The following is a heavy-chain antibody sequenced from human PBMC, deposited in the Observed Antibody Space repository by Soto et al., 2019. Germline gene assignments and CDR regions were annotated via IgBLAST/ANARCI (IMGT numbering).Heavy chain of an antibody. CDR1: GGTFSSYA. Sequence: SVKVSCKASGGTFSSYAISWVRQAPGQGLEWMGGIIPIFGTANYAQKFQGRVTITADESTSTAYMELSSLRSEDTAVYSCARTRSWYYDSSGYVNAFDIWDPGTMVTVSS. J-gene: IGHJ3*02. CDR3: ARTRSWYYDSSGYVNAFDI. V-gene: IGHV1-69*13. D-gene: IGHD3-22*01. CDR2: IIPIFGTA.